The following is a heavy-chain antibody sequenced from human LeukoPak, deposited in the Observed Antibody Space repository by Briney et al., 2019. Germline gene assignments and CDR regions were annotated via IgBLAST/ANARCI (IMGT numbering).Heavy chain of an antibody. J-gene: IGHJ4*02. D-gene: IGHD4-23*01. Sequence: ASVRVSCKVSGYLLSELSIHWVRQTAGKGLEWMAGFAREVDDTIYSENFQGRVTMTEDTSTDTAYMELSSLTSDDTAVYYCTTGMANDYAGNDYWGQGTLVTVSS. CDR3: TTGMANDYAGNDY. V-gene: IGHV1-24*01. CDR1: GYLLSELS. CDR2: FAREVDDT.